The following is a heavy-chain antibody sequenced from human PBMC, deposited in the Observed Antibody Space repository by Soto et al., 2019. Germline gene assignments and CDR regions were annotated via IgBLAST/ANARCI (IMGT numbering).Heavy chain of an antibody. D-gene: IGHD2-2*01. V-gene: IGHV5-10-1*01. J-gene: IGHJ4*02. CDR1: GYSFTSYW. Sequence: PGESLKISCKGSGYSFTSYWISWVRQMPGKGLEWMGRIDPSDSYTNYSPSFQGHVTISADKSISTAYLQWSSLKASDTAMYYCARLDRGCHVRHCGSTKCTTGYSYLGQLHLIIVCS. CDR3: ARLDRGCHVRHCGSTKCTTGYSY. CDR2: IDPSDSYT.